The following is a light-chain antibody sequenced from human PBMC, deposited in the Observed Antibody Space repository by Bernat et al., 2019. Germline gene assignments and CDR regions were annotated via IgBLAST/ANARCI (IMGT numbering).Light chain of an antibody. Sequence: SYELTQPPSASVSPGQTASTTCYGDKLGSKYAFWYQQKPGKSPVLVIYEDTKRPSGIPARFSASNSGNRATLTISGTQAMDEADYYCQAWDSSTVVFGGGTKLTVL. CDR2: EDT. J-gene: IGLJ2*01. CDR3: QAWDSSTVV. CDR1: KLGSKY. V-gene: IGLV3-1*01.